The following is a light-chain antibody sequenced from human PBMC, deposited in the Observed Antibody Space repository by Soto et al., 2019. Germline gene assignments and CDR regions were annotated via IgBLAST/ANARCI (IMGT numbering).Light chain of an antibody. CDR1: GSDIGGSDH. Sequence: QSALTQPASVSGSPGQSITISCTGTGSDIGGSDHVSWYQQHPGKAPKLLIYEVSYRSSGVSNHFSGSKSGNTASLTVSGLQAEDEADYYCSSYTTSTSFILFGGGTKLTVL. CDR3: SSYTTSTSFIL. CDR2: EVS. V-gene: IGLV2-14*01. J-gene: IGLJ2*01.